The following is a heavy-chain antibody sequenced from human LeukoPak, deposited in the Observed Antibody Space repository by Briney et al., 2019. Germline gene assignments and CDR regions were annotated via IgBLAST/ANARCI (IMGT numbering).Heavy chain of an antibody. CDR1: GFTSTNYA. D-gene: IGHD5-12*01. V-gene: IGHV3-23*01. CDR3: AKGAYDYIEMSYFDS. Sequence: GGSLRLSCAASGFTSTNYAMNWVRQAPGKGLEWVSVLIGSSGSTDYADSVKGRFTISRDKSKNTLFLQMNSLRAEDTAIYFCAKGAYDYIEMSYFDSWGQGTLVTVSS. CDR2: LIGSSGST. J-gene: IGHJ4*02.